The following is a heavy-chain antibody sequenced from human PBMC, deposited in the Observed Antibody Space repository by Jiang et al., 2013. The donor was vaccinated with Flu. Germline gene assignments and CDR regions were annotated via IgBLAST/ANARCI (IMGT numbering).Heavy chain of an antibody. V-gene: IGHV4-4*02. D-gene: IGHD3-22*01. CDR2: T. CDR3: ARGPGYYDSSGYYRRFDP. J-gene: IGHJ5*02. Sequence: TNYNPSLKSRVTISVDKSKNQFSLKLSSVTAADTAVYYCARGPGYYDSSGYYRRFDPWGQGTLVTVSS.